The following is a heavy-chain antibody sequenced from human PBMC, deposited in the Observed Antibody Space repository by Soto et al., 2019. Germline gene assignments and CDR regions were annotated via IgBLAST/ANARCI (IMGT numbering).Heavy chain of an antibody. J-gene: IGHJ4*01. CDR1: GFNVSKSG. CDR3: ARDRTAMDVFDS. V-gene: IGHV3-48*02. D-gene: IGHD5-18*01. CDR2: TSSTSHPK. Sequence: VGSLRLSCEASGFNVSKSGMYWVRQAPGKGLEWISYTSSTSHPKYYADAVKGRFTISRDNAKDSLYLQMDSLRDDDTALYYCARDRTAMDVFDSWGQGTQVTVSS.